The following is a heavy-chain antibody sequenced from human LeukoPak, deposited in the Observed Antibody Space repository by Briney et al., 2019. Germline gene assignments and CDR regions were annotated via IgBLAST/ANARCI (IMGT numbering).Heavy chain of an antibody. D-gene: IGHD3-22*01. V-gene: IGHV4-34*01. CDR3: ARGRWDSSGLRH. CDR1: GGSFSGYY. CDR2: INHSGST. J-gene: IGHJ4*02. Sequence: PSETLSLTCAVYGGSFSGYYWSWIRQPPGKGLEWIGEINHSGSTNYNPSLKSRVTISVDTSKNQFSLKLSSVTAADTAVYYCARGRWDSSGLRHWGQGTLVTVSS.